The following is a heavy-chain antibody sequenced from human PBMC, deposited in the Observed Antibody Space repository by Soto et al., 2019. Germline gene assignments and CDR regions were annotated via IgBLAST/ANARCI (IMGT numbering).Heavy chain of an antibody. V-gene: IGHV3-30-3*01. CDR3: ARAGCDGGSCYTLVGLRYGMDV. Sequence: QVQLVESGGGVVQPGRSLRLSCAASGFIFSSYAMYWVRQAPGKGLEWVAVISYDGNNKYYADSVKGRFSISRDNSGNPLYLQMNSLRTEDSAVYYCARAGCDGGSCYTLVGLRYGMDVWGQGTTVTVSS. CDR1: GFIFSSYA. D-gene: IGHD2-15*01. CDR2: ISYDGNNK. J-gene: IGHJ6*02.